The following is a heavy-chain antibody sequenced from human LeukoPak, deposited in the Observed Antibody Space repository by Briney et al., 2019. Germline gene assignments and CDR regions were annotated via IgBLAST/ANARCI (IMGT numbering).Heavy chain of an antibody. CDR3: ARDKPSSFGYSSSWAFDY. J-gene: IGHJ4*02. CDR2: SIPIFGTA. V-gene: IGHV1-69*13. D-gene: IGHD6-13*01. CDR1: GGTFTSYA. Sequence: SVKVSCKASGGTFTSYAISWARQAPGQGLEWMGGSIPIFGTANAAQTCQGKATITADESTSTAYTELSSLRSEDTAVYYCARDKPSSFGYSSSWAFDYWGQGTLVTVSS.